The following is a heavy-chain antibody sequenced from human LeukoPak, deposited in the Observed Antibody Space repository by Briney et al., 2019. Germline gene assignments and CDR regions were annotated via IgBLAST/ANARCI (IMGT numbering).Heavy chain of an antibody. D-gene: IGHD3-22*01. CDR2: TSSSSSYI. J-gene: IGHJ5*02. CDR1: GFTFSSYS. Sequence: GGSLRLSCAASGFTFSSYSMNWVRQAPGKGLEWVSSTSSSSSYIYYADSVKGRFTISRDNAKNSLYLQMNSLRAEDTAVYYCARDHYYDSSGYYGWFDPWGQGTLVTVSS. CDR3: ARDHYYDSSGYYGWFDP. V-gene: IGHV3-21*01.